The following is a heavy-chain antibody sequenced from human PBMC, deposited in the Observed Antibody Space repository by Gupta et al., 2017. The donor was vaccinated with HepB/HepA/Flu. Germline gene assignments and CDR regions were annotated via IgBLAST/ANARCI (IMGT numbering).Heavy chain of an antibody. CDR2: ISGSGDNT. CDR1: GFTFSTFA. V-gene: IGHV3-23*01. Sequence: EVQLLESGGGLVQPGGSLRLSCAASGFTFSTFAMRWVRQAPGKGLEWVSGISGSGDNTYYADSVKGRFTISRDNSKNTLYLQMNSLRAEDTALYYCANPLGSYYWYFDVWGRGTLVTVSS. J-gene: IGHJ2*01. D-gene: IGHD1-26*01. CDR3: ANPLGSYYWYFDV.